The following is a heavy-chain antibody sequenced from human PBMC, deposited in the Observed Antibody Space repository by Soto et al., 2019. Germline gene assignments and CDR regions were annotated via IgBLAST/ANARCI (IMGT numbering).Heavy chain of an antibody. CDR3: AIRRDGYNYYYYGMDV. J-gene: IGHJ6*02. D-gene: IGHD5-12*01. CDR1: GGTFSSYA. V-gene: IGHV1-69*12. Sequence: QVQLVQSGAEVKKPGSSVKLSCKASGGTFSSYAISWVRQAPGQGLEWMGGIIPIFGTANYAQKFQGRVTITADESTSTAYMELSSLRSEDTAVYYCAIRRDGYNYYYYGMDVWGQGTTVTVSS. CDR2: IIPIFGTA.